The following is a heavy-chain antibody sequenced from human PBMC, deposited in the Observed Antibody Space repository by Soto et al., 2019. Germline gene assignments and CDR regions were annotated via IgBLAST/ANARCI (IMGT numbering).Heavy chain of an antibody. D-gene: IGHD3-3*01. CDR1: GGSISSGDYY. CDR2: IYYSGST. V-gene: IGHV4-30-4*01. J-gene: IGHJ4*02. CDR3: ARAPGTIFGVVITN. Sequence: SETLSLTCTVCGGSISSGDYYWSWIRQPPGKGLEWIGYIYYSGSTYYNPSLKSRVTISVDTSKNQFSLKLSSVTAADTAVYYCARAPGTIFGVVITNWGQGTLVTVSS.